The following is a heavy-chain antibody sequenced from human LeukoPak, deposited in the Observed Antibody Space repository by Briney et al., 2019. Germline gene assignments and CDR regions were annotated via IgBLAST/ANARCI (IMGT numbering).Heavy chain of an antibody. CDR3: ARDKGEYFLGSGSYPIYYFDY. CDR2: IGTAGEI. J-gene: IGHJ4*02. V-gene: IGHV3-13*01. CDR1: GFTFSSYD. D-gene: IGHD3-10*01. Sequence: PGGSLRLSCAASGFTFSSYDIHWVRQATGKGLEWVSGIGTAGEIYYPGSVKGRFTISRENAKNSLYLQMNSLRAGDTAVYYCARDKGEYFLGSGSYPIYYFDYWGQGTLVTVSS.